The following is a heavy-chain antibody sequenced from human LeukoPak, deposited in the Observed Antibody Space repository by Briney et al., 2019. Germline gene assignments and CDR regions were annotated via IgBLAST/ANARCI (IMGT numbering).Heavy chain of an antibody. J-gene: IGHJ4*02. CDR1: GFTFSNYA. CDR3: ARARTPIVVDYFDY. Sequence: GGSLRLSCAASGFTFSNYAMHWVRQASGKGLEWVAVISYDGSNKDHADSVKGRFTISRDNSKNTLYLQMNSLRAEDTAVYYCARARTPIVVDYFDYWGQGTLVTVSS. V-gene: IGHV3-30-3*01. CDR2: ISYDGSNK. D-gene: IGHD3-22*01.